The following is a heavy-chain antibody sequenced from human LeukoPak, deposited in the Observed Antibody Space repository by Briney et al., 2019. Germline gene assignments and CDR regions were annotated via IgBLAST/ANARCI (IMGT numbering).Heavy chain of an antibody. CDR2: IYYSGST. Sequence: SETLSTTCTVSGGSISSGGYYWSWIRQHPGKGLEWIGYIYYSGSTYYNPSLKSRVTISVDTSKNQFSLKLSSVTAADTAVYYCARGLRYSSSLHFQHWGQGTLVTVSS. CDR3: ARGLRYSSSLHFQH. D-gene: IGHD6-6*01. J-gene: IGHJ1*01. V-gene: IGHV4-31*03. CDR1: GGSISSGGYY.